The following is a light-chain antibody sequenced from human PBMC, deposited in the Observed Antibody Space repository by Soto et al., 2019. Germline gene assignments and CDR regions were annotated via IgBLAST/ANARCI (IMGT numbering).Light chain of an antibody. CDR1: KNDIGVYDF. Sequence: LTQPPASSGSPGQSVTISCTGTKNDIGVYDFVSWYQHHPGKAPRLIIYEVVQRPSGVPDRFPGSKSGNTASLTVPGLQAADEADYFCKSYAGSNTYVFGRGTKVTVL. CDR2: EVV. V-gene: IGLV2-8*01. CDR3: KSYAGSNTYV. J-gene: IGLJ1*01.